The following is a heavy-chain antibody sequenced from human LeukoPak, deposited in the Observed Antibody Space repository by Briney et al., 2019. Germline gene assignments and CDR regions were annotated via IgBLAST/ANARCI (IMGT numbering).Heavy chain of an antibody. D-gene: IGHD2-15*01. Sequence: SETLSLTCTVSGGSISSGDYYWSWIRQPPGKGLEWIGYIYYSGSTYYNPSLKSRVTISVDTSKNQFSLKLSSVTAADTAVYYCARGGYCSGGSCYSEGYWYFDLWGRGTLVTVSS. J-gene: IGHJ2*01. CDR1: GGSISSGDYY. V-gene: IGHV4-30-4*01. CDR2: IYYSGST. CDR3: ARGGYCSGGSCYSEGYWYFDL.